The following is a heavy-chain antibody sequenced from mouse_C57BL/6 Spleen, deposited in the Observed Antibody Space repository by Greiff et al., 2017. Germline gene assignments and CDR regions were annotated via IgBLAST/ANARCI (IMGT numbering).Heavy chain of an antibody. CDR3: ARSCDYYGSSFTWFAY. Sequence: VQLQQPGAELVKPGASVKLSCKASGYTFTSYWMHWVKQRPGRGLGWIGRIDPNSGGTKYNEKFKSKATLTVDKPSSTAYMQLSSLTSEDSAVYYCARSCDYYGSSFTWFAYWGQGTLVTVSA. J-gene: IGHJ3*01. D-gene: IGHD1-1*01. CDR1: GYTFTSYW. V-gene: IGHV1-72*01. CDR2: IDPNSGGT.